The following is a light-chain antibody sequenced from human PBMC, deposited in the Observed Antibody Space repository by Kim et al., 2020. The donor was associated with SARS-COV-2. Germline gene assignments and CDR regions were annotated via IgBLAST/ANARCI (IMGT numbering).Light chain of an antibody. CDR2: EDK. Sequence: YELTQPPSVSVSPGQTVSITCSGDKLGDKSACWYQQKPGQSPVVVIYEDKKRPSGIPERFSGSNSGNTATLTISGTQAMDEADYYCQAWDSSTVVFGGGTQLTVL. J-gene: IGLJ2*01. V-gene: IGLV3-1*01. CDR3: QAWDSSTVV. CDR1: KLGDKS.